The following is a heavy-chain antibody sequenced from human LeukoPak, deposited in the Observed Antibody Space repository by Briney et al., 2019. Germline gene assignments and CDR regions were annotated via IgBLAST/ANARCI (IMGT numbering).Heavy chain of an antibody. CDR3: AKDRSYCSSTSCSGY. V-gene: IGHV3-23*01. D-gene: IGHD2-2*01. Sequence: GASLRLSCAASGFTFSSYAMSWGRQAPGKGMEWVSAISGSGGSTNYADSGKGRFTISRDNSKNTLYLQMNSMRAEDTAVYYCAKDRSYCSSTSCSGYWGQGTLVTVSS. CDR1: GFTFSSYA. J-gene: IGHJ4*02. CDR2: ISGSGGST.